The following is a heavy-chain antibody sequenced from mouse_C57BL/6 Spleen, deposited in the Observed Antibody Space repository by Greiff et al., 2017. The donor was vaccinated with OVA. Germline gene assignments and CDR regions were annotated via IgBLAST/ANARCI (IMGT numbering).Heavy chain of an antibody. CDR2: INPNNGGT. J-gene: IGHJ4*01. Sequence: EVQLQQSGPELVKPGASVKISCKASGYTFTDYYMNWVKQSHGKSLEWIGDINPNNGGTSYNQKFKGKATLTVDKSSSTAYMELRSLTSEDSAVYYCARRRRNYGYSYAMDYWGQGTSVTVSS. D-gene: IGHD2-2*01. CDR1: GYTFTDYY. CDR3: ARRRRNYGYSYAMDY. V-gene: IGHV1-26*01.